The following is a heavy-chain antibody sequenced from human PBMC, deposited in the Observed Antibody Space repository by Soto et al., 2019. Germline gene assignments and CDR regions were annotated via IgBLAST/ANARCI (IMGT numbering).Heavy chain of an antibody. CDR2: ITSHNGRT. D-gene: IGHD2-21*01. CDR1: GYTFTSFP. V-gene: IGHV1-18*04. Sequence: GASLKVSCKASGYTFTSFPVSWVRQAPGQGLEWMGSITSHNGRTEYAQKFQGRVTMTRDTSTSTVYMELKSLRFDDTAVYYCAREGLEALKNILPYFDKWGQGSLVTVSS. CDR3: AREGLEALKNILPYFDK. J-gene: IGHJ4*02.